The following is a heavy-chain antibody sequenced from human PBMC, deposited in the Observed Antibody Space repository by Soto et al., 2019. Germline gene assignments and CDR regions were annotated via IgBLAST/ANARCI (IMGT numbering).Heavy chain of an antibody. V-gene: IGHV5-51*01. CDR1: GYSFTSYW. Sequence: GESLKISCKGSGYSFTSYWIGWVRQMPGKGLEWMGIIYPGDSDTRYSPSFQGQVTISADKSXXXXXXXXXXXKASDTXXYXXARHYCSGGSCMMHYYYYGMDVWGQGTTVTVSS. CDR3: ARHYCSGGSCMMHYYYYGMDV. D-gene: IGHD2-15*01. J-gene: IGHJ6*02. CDR2: IYPGDSDT.